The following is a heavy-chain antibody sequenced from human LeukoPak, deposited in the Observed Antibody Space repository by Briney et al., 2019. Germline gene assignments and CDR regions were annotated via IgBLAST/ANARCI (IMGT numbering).Heavy chain of an antibody. D-gene: IGHD4-4*01. CDR2: IIPMLGKP. CDR1: GGSFSTHA. Sequence: GSSVKVSCKASGGSFSTHAINWLRQAPGQGFEWLGRIIPMLGKPNYGQKSQGRVTITADKFTSTVYMELTSLRSEDTAVYYCARDETVRDDYYGMDVWGEGTTVTVPS. CDR3: ARDETVRDDYYGMDV. J-gene: IGHJ6*04. V-gene: IGHV1-69*04.